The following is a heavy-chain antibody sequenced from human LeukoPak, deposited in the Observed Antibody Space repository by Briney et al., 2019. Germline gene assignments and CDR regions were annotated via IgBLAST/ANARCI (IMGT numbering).Heavy chain of an antibody. V-gene: IGHV1-2*02. CDR3: ARDPAYCSGGSCQSWFDP. J-gene: IGHJ5*02. D-gene: IGHD2-15*01. CDR2: INPNSGGT. Sequence: ASVKVSCKASGYTFTGYYMHWVRQAPGQGLEWMGWINPNSGGTNYAQKFQGRVTMTRDTSISTAYMELSRLRSDDTAVYYCARDPAYCSGGSCQSWFDPWGQGTLVTVSS. CDR1: GYTFTGYY.